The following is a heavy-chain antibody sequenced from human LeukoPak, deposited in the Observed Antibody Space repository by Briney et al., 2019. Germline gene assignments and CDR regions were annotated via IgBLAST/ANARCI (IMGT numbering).Heavy chain of an antibody. D-gene: IGHD6-13*01. V-gene: IGHV4-59*01. CDR2: IYYSGST. Sequence: SETLSLTCTVSGGSISSYYWSWIRQPPGKGLEWIGYIYYSGSTNYNPSLKSRVTISVDTSKNQFSLKPSSVTAADTAVYYCARYSSSWYNFDYWGQGTLVTVSS. CDR1: GGSISSYY. CDR3: ARYSSSWYNFDY. J-gene: IGHJ4*02.